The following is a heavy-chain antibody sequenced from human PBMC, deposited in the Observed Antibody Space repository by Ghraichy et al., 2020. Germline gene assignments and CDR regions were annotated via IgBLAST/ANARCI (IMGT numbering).Heavy chain of an antibody. CDR1: GFTFTSSA. CDR3: ASISGYCSSTSCYLFAFDI. CDR2: IVVGSGNT. V-gene: IGHV1-58*01. D-gene: IGHD2-2*01. J-gene: IGHJ3*02. Sequence: SVKVSCKASGFTFTSSAVQWVRQARGQRLEWIGWIVVGSGNTNYAQKFQERVTITRDMSTSTAYMELSCLRSEDTAVYYCASISGYCSSTSCYLFAFDIWGQGTMVTVSS.